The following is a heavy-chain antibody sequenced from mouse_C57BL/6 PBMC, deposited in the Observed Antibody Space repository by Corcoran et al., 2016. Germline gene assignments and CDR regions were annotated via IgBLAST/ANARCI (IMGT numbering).Heavy chain of an antibody. CDR2: IYPGSGNT. D-gene: IGHD3-2*02. J-gene: IGHJ3*01. Sequence: QVQLKQSGAELVRPGASVKLSCKASGYTFTDYYINWVKQRPGQGLEWIARIYPGSGNTYYNEKFKGKATLTAEKSSSTAYMQLSSLTSEDSAVYFCARDSSGYPCAYWGQGTLVTVSA. CDR1: GYTFTDYY. V-gene: IGHV1-76*01. CDR3: ARDSSGYPCAY.